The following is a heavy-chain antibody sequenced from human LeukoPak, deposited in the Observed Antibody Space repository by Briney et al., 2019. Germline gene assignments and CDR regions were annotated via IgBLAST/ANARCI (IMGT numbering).Heavy chain of an antibody. D-gene: IGHD6-19*01. V-gene: IGHV3-7*04. Sequence: GGSLRLSCAASGCTFSSYWMSWVRQAPGKGLEWVANIKLDGSEKYYVDSVKGRFTISRDNAKNSLYLQMNSLRAEDTAVYYCARVIAVAVHWFDPWGQGTLVTVSS. J-gene: IGHJ5*02. CDR3: ARVIAVAVHWFDP. CDR2: IKLDGSEK. CDR1: GCTFSSYW.